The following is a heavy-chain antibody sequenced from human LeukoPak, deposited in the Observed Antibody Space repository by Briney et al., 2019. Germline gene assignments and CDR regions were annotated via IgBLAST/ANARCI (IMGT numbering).Heavy chain of an antibody. Sequence: GGSLRLSCAASGFTFSSYAMHWVRQAPGKGLEWVAAISYDGSNKYYADSVKGRFTISRDNSKNTLYLQMNSLRAEDTAVYYCASDILTGSTTDYWGQGTLVTVSS. CDR3: ASDILTGSTTDY. CDR1: GFTFSSYA. J-gene: IGHJ4*02. D-gene: IGHD3-9*01. V-gene: IGHV3-30*04. CDR2: ISYDGSNK.